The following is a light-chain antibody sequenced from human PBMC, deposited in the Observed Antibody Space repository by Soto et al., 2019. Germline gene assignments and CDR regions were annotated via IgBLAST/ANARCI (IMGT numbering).Light chain of an antibody. CDR2: AAS. CDR3: QQYDSSRWT. Sequence: EIVLTQSPDTLSLFPGERATLSCRASQSVSNTFLAWYQQKPGKAPRPLISAASTRATGTPDRFSGSGSGTDFTLTISRLEPEDFAIYYGQQYDSSRWTFGQGTKVEIK. J-gene: IGKJ1*01. CDR1: QSVSNTF. V-gene: IGKV3-20*01.